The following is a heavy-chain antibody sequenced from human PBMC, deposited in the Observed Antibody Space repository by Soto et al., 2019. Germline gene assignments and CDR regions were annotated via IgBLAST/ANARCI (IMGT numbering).Heavy chain of an antibody. CDR3: ARRASDYGDYASDY. D-gene: IGHD4-17*01. Sequence: SETLSLTCTVSGGSISSSSYYWGWIRQPPGKGLEWIGSIYYSGSTYYNPSLKSRVTISVDTSKNQFSLKLSSVTAADTAVYYCARRASDYGDYASDYWGQGTLVTVSS. J-gene: IGHJ4*02. V-gene: IGHV4-39*01. CDR1: GGSISSSSYY. CDR2: IYYSGST.